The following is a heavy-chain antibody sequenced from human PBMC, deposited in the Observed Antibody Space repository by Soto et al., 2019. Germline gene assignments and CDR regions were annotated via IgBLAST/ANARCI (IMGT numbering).Heavy chain of an antibody. CDR2: ISYDGSNK. J-gene: IGHJ2*01. D-gene: IGHD6-13*01. V-gene: IGHV3-30-3*01. CDR3: ASRARQQLAGGYFDL. CDR1: GFTFSSYA. Sequence: QVQLVESGGGVVQPGRSLRLSCAASGFTFSSYAMHWVRQAPGKGLEWVAVISYDGSNKYYADSVKGRFTISRDNSKNTLYLQMNSLRAEDTAVYYCASRARQQLAGGYFDLWGRGTLVTVSS.